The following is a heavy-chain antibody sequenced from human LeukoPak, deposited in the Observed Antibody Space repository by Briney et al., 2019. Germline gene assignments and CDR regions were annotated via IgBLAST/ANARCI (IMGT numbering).Heavy chain of an antibody. D-gene: IGHD3-9*01. CDR2: INPSGGST. CDR3: ARGGYDILNYYYMDV. Sequence: ASVKVSCKASGYTFTSYYIHWVRQAPGQGLEWMGIINPSGGSTTCAQKFQGRVTMTRDTSTSTVYMEMSSLRSEDTAVYYCARGGYDILNYYYMDVWGKGTTVTISS. CDR1: GYTFTSYY. V-gene: IGHV1-46*01. J-gene: IGHJ6*03.